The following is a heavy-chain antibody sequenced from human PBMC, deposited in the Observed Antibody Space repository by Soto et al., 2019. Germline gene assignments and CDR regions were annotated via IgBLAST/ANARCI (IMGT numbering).Heavy chain of an antibody. J-gene: IGHJ4*02. CDR1: GGTFRTFP. Sequence: QVQLVQSGAEVTKPGSSVKVSCKASGGTFRTFPLHWGRQAPGQGLEWVGVIIPVFGVTNYTQELQGRVTLTADRSTDTAYMELSGLKSEDKAFYYCARGLRDPDCWGQGTLLAVSS. CDR2: IIPVFGVT. CDR3: ARGLRDPDC. V-gene: IGHV1-69*17.